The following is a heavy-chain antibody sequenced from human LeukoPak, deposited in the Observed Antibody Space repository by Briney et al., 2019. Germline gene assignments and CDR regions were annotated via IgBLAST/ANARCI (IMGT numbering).Heavy chain of an antibody. CDR1: GYTFTDYY. V-gene: IGHV1-69-2*01. D-gene: IGHD3-16*01. J-gene: IGHJ4*02. CDR2: VDPEDGET. CDR3: ATDVEFAPNDYYDY. Sequence: ASVKLSCKVSGYTFTDYYIHWVQQAPGKGLEWMGFVDPEDGETIYAEKFQGRVTIIADTSTDTAYMELSSLRSEDTALYYCATDVEFAPNDYYDYWGQGTLVTVSS.